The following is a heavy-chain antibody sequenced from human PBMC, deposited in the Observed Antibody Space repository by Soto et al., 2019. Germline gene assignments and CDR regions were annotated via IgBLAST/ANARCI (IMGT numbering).Heavy chain of an antibody. CDR3: ARPTTVNIFDY. D-gene: IGHD4-17*01. CDR1: GGSISSSSYY. CDR2: IYYSGST. V-gene: IGHV4-39*01. Sequence: ASETLSLTRTVSGGSISSSSYYWGWVRQPPGKGLEWIGSIYYSGSTYYNPSLKSRVTISVDTSKNQFSLKLSSVTAADTAVYYCARPTTVNIFDYWGQGTLVTVSS. J-gene: IGHJ4*02.